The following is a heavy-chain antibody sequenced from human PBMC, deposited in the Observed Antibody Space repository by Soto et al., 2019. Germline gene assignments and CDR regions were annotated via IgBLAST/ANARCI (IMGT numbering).Heavy chain of an antibody. D-gene: IGHD6-6*01. V-gene: IGHV3-30*18. CDR2: ISYDGSNK. J-gene: IGHJ4*02. Sequence: QVQLVESGGGVVQPGRSLRLSCAASGFTFSSYGMHWVRQAPGKGLEWVAVISYDGSNKYYADSVKGRFTISRDNSKNTLYLQMNSLRAEDTAVYYCANDGMREQLGGFDYWGQGTLVTVSS. CDR1: GFTFSSYG. CDR3: ANDGMREQLGGFDY.